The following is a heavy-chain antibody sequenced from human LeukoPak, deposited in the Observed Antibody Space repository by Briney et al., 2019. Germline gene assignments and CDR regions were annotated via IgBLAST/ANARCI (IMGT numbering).Heavy chain of an antibody. Sequence: PGGSLRLSCAASGFTFSSYWMSWVRQAPGKGLEWVGRIKSKTDGGTTDYAAPVKGRFTISRDDSKNTLYLQMNSLKTEDIAVYYCTTYGLYGGNSIDYWGQGTLVTVSS. J-gene: IGHJ4*02. CDR1: GFTFSSYW. CDR2: IKSKTDGGTT. V-gene: IGHV3-15*01. CDR3: TTYGLYGGNSIDY. D-gene: IGHD4-23*01.